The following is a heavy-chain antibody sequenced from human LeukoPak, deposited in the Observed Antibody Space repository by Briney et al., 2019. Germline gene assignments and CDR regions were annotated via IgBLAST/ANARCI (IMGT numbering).Heavy chain of an antibody. J-gene: IGHJ6*03. CDR2: ISWNSGSI. CDR3: AKASIDRARLSGYMDV. D-gene: IGHD3-10*01. CDR1: GFTFSSYW. Sequence: PGGSLRLSCAASGFTFSSYWMSWVRQAPGKGLEWVSGISWNSGSIGYADSVKGRFTISRDNAKNSLYLQMNSLRAEDMALYYCAKASIDRARLSGYMDVWGKGTTVTVS. V-gene: IGHV3-9*03.